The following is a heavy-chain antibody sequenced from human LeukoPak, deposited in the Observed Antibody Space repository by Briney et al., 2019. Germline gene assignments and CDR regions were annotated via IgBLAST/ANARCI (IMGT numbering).Heavy chain of an antibody. CDR3: AKDRSSWYRYFDY. CDR2: ISGSGGST. CDR1: GFTFSSYA. Sequence: GGSLRLSCAASGFTFSSYAMTWVRQAPGKGLEWVSGISGSGGSTYYADSVQGRFTISRDSSKNTLFLQMNSLRAEDTAVYYCAKDRSSWYRYFDYWGQGTLVTVSS. V-gene: IGHV3-23*01. J-gene: IGHJ4*02. D-gene: IGHD6-13*01.